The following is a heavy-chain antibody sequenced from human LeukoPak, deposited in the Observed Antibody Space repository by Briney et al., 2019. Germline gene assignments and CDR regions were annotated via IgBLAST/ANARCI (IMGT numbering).Heavy chain of an antibody. CDR3: ARGPRRYHNP. CDR2: IPYDGSSK. D-gene: IGHD1-14*01. Sequence: GGSLRLSCAASGFTFNSYGIHWVRQAPGKGLEWVAFIPYDGSSKYYVDSVKGRFTISRDNSKNTLYLQMNSLRAEDTAVYYCARGPRRYHNPGGQGPLVTVSS. J-gene: IGHJ1*01. CDR1: GFTFNSYG. V-gene: IGHV3-30*02.